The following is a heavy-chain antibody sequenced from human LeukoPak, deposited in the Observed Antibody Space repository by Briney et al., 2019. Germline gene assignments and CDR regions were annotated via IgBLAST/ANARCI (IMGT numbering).Heavy chain of an antibody. Sequence: PGGSLRLSCVASDFTFSTYDMTWVRQAPGKGLEWVSSISDSGRYIFTADSMRGRFTISRDNSANTLYLQMYSLRVDDTATYFCAGKLPGATYYFDYWGQGTLLTVSS. CDR3: AGKLPGATYYFDY. V-gene: IGHV3-23*01. D-gene: IGHD2-21*01. CDR2: ISDSGRYI. J-gene: IGHJ4*02. CDR1: DFTFSTYD.